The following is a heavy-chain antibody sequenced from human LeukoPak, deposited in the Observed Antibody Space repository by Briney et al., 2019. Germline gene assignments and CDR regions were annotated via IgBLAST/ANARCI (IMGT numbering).Heavy chain of an antibody. D-gene: IGHD2-2*01. Sequence: SVKVSCKASGGTFIIYAISWVRQAPGQGLEWMGGIIPIFGTANYAQKFQGRVTITADESTSTAYMELSSLRSEDTAVYYCARARGYCSSTSCYAANNYFDYWGQGTLVTVSS. J-gene: IGHJ4*02. CDR1: GGTFIIYA. CDR3: ARARGYCSSTSCYAANNYFDY. V-gene: IGHV1-69*13. CDR2: IIPIFGTA.